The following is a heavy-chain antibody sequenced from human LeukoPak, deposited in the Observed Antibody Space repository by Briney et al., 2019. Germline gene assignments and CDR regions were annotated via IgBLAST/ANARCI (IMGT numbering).Heavy chain of an antibody. CDR2: INHSGST. Sequence: SETLSLTCTVSGGSISSYYWSWIRQPPGKGLEWIGEINHSGSTNYNPSLKSRVTISVDTSKNQFSLKLSSVTAADTAVYYCARGVGVVISLYYYYYYMDVWGKGTTVTVSS. V-gene: IGHV4-34*01. CDR1: GGSISSYY. J-gene: IGHJ6*03. D-gene: IGHD3-3*01. CDR3: ARGVGVVISLYYYYYYMDV.